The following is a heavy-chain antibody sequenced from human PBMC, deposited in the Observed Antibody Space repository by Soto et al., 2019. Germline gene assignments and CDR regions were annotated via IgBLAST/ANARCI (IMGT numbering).Heavy chain of an antibody. CDR3: ASYDILTGYLDY. CDR2: IYYSGST. V-gene: IGHV4-30-4*01. D-gene: IGHD3-9*01. CDR1: GGSMSSGDYY. Sequence: PSETLSLTCTVSGGSMSSGDYYWSWIRQPPGKGLEWIGYIYYSGSTYYNPSLKSRVTISVDTSKNQFSLKLSSVTAADTAVYYCASYDILTGYLDYWGQGTLVTVSS. J-gene: IGHJ4*02.